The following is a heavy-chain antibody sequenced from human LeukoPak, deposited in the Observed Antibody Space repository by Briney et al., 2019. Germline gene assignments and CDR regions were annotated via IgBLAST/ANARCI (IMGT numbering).Heavy chain of an antibody. D-gene: IGHD3-3*01. J-gene: IGHJ4*02. Sequence: PSETLSLTCAVSGASMNTHYWSWIRQPPGKGLEWIGYIYYSGSTNYNPSLKSRVTISVDTSKNQFSLKLSSVTAADTAVYYCARLDFWSGYFDYWGQGTLVTVSS. V-gene: IGHV4-59*11. CDR2: IYYSGST. CDR3: ARLDFWSGYFDY. CDR1: GASMNTHY.